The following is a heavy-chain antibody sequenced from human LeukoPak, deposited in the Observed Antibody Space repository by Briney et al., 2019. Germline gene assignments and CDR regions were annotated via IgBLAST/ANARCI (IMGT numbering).Heavy chain of an antibody. J-gene: IGHJ5*02. CDR2: ISGSGGST. V-gene: IGHV3-23*01. CDR3: VKHVGSRWSNNRFDP. Sequence: PGGSLRLSCAVSGITLSNYGMSWVRQAPGKGLEWVAGISGSGGSTNYADSVKGRFTISRDNPTNTLFLQMNSLRVGDTALYYCVKHVGSRWSNNRFDPWGQGTLVTVS. CDR1: GITLSNYG. D-gene: IGHD6-13*01.